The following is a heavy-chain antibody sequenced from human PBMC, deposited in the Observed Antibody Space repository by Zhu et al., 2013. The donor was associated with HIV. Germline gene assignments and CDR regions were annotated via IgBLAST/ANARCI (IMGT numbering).Heavy chain of an antibody. V-gene: IGHV1-2*02. Sequence: QVQLVQSGAEVKQPGASVKVSCKASGYTFAGYYIHWVRQAPGQGLEWMGWINPNSRGTDYAQNFQGRVTMTRDTSISTAYMELSRLSSDDTAMYYCARDSCRYCSSSSLLHFDNWGQGTLVTVSS. CDR2: INPNSRGT. CDR3: ARDSCRYCSSSSLLHFDN. J-gene: IGHJ4*02. D-gene: IGHD2-2*01. CDR1: GYTFAGYY.